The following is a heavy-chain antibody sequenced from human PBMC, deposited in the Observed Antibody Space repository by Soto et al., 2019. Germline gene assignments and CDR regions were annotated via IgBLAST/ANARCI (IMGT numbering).Heavy chain of an antibody. CDR3: AKGYSFVLMVYAIVPYYFDY. Sequence: PGGSLRLSCAASGFTFSSYAMSWVRQAPGKGLEWVSAISGSGGSTYYADSVKGRFTISRDNSKNTLYLQMNSLRAEDTAVYYCAKGYSFVLMVYAIVPYYFDYWGQGTLITVSS. J-gene: IGHJ4*02. V-gene: IGHV3-23*01. CDR2: ISGSGGST. CDR1: GFTFSSYA. D-gene: IGHD2-8*01.